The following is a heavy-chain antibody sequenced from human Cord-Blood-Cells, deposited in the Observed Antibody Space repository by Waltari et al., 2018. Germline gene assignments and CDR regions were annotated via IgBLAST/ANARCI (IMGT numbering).Heavy chain of an antibody. CDR1: GASISSSRCY. CDR2: IYYSGST. J-gene: IGHJ3*02. CDR3: ARHKRTGDKDAFDI. V-gene: IGHV4-39*01. D-gene: IGHD7-27*01. Sequence: QLQLQESGPGLVKPSETLSLTCTVSGASISSSRCYCGRIRQPQGKGLEWFGGIYYSGSTYYNPSLKSRVTISVDTSKNQFSLKLSSVTAADTAVYYCARHKRTGDKDAFDIWGQGTMVTVSS.